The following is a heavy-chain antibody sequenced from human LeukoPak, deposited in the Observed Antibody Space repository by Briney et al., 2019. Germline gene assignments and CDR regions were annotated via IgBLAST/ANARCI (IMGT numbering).Heavy chain of an antibody. D-gene: IGHD6-19*01. CDR3: AKDWAGVSGY. Sequence: PGGSLRLSCAASGFTFSSYAMSWVRQAPGKGLEWVAGIIAGGGSTYYADSVKGRFTISRDNSKNMPYLQMNSLRAEDTAVYYCAKDWAGVSGYWGQGTLVTVSS. CDR1: GFTFSSYA. CDR2: IIAGGGST. V-gene: IGHV3-23*01. J-gene: IGHJ4*02.